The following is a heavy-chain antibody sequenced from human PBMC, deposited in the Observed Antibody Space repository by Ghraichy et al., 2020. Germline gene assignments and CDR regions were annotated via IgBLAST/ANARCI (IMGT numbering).Heavy chain of an antibody. CDR1: GFTFDDYA. CDR3: AKDWSARDRSNSGYYPDY. D-gene: IGHD3-22*01. CDR2: ISWNGNNT. V-gene: IGHV3-43*01. J-gene: IGHJ4*02. Sequence: GGSLRLSCAASGFTFDDYAMYWVRQAPGKGLEWVSLISWNGNNTYYADSVKGRFTISRDNSKNSLHLQMNSLRTEDTALYYCAKDWSARDRSNSGYYPDYWGQGTLVTVSS.